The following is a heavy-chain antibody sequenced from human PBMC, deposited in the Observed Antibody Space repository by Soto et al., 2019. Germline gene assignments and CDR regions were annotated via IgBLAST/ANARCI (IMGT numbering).Heavy chain of an antibody. CDR1: GGTFSSYV. J-gene: IGHJ6*02. D-gene: IGHD1-7*01. CDR2: IIPIFGTA. Sequence: SVKVSCKASGGTFSSYVISWVRQAPGQGLEWMGGIIPIFGTANYAQKFQGRVTITADESTSTAYMELSSLRSEDTAVYYCARSDTYNWNYGYYYYGMDVWGQGTTVTVSS. V-gene: IGHV1-69*13. CDR3: ARSDTYNWNYGYYYYGMDV.